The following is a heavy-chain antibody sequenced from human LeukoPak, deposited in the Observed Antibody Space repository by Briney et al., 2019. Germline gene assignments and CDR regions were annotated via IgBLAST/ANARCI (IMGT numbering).Heavy chain of an antibody. CDR3: ARDNKWELSHDY. CDR2: INPSGGST. D-gene: IGHD1-26*01. J-gene: IGHJ4*02. V-gene: IGHV1-46*01. Sequence: ASVKVSCKASGGTFSSYAISWVRQAPGQGLEWMGIINPSGGSTSYAQKFQGRVTMTTDTSTSTAYMELRSLRSDDTAVYYCARDNKWELSHDYWGQGTLVTVSS. CDR1: GGTFSSYA.